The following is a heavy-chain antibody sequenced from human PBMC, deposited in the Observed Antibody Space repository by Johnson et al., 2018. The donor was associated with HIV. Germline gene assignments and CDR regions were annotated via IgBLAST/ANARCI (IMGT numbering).Heavy chain of an antibody. V-gene: IGHV3-11*04. CDR2: ISSSGTIK. J-gene: IGHJ3*01. CDR3: ASESTPWGGDYVGYGLDV. Sequence: QMQLVESGGGLVKPGGSLRLSCATSGFSFKDYYMNWVRQTPGKGLEWVSHISSSGTIKYYADSVKGRFTVSRDNAKKSLYLEMTSLRVDDTAVYYCASESTPWGGDYVGYGLDVWGRGTKVAVSS. D-gene: IGHD5-18*01. CDR1: GFSFKDYY.